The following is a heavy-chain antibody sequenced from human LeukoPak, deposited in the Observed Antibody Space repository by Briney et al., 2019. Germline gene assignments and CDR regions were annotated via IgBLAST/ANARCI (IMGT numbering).Heavy chain of an antibody. CDR3: AKPLEKYTYGGNFDY. J-gene: IGHJ4*02. Sequence: PGGSLRLSCEASGFTFSSYAMSWVRQAPGKGLAWVSVISSSADSTYCADSVKGRFTISRDNSKNTLYLQMNNLRAEDTAVYYCAKPLEKYTYGGNFDYWVQAILVTVSS. CDR2: ISSSADST. D-gene: IGHD4-23*01. V-gene: IGHV3-23*01. CDR1: GFTFSSYA.